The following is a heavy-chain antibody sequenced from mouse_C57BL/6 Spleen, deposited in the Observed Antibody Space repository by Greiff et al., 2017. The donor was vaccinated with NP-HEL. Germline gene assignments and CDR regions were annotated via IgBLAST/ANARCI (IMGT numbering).Heavy chain of an antibody. V-gene: IGHV1-76*01. D-gene: IGHD1-1*01. Sequence: QVQLKESGAELVRPGASVKLSCKASGYTFTDYYINWVKQRPGQGLEWIARIYPGSGNTYYNEKFKGKATLTAEKSSSTAYMQLSSLTSEDSAVYFCATQRVLLLYCFDYWGQGTTLTVSS. J-gene: IGHJ2*01. CDR3: ATQRVLLLYCFDY. CDR1: GYTFTDYY. CDR2: IYPGSGNT.